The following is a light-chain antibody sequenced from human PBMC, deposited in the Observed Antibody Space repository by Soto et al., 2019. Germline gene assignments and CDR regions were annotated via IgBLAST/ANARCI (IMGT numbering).Light chain of an antibody. J-gene: IGKJ3*01. CDR2: SAS. CDR1: QALSNY. Sequence: DIQLTQSPSVLSASVGDTVTITCRASQALSNYLAWYQQKPGKAPDLLIYSASSLPSGVPSRFSGSGSGTDFTLTISSLQREDFATYYCQQSMSNLGTFGPGTKVDI. V-gene: IGKV1-9*01. CDR3: QQSMSNLGT.